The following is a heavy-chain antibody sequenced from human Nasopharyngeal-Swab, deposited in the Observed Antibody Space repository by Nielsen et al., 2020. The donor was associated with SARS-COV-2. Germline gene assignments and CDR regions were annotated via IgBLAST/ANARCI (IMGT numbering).Heavy chain of an antibody. CDR2: ISSSSSYI. D-gene: IGHD3-3*01. CDR3: ARDGLDYDFWSAHFMDV. Sequence: WIRQPPGKGLEWVSSISSSSSYIYYADSVKGRFTISRDNAKNSLYLQINSLRAEDTAVYYCARDGLDYDFWSAHFMDVWGQGTTVTVSS. J-gene: IGHJ6*02. V-gene: IGHV3-21*01.